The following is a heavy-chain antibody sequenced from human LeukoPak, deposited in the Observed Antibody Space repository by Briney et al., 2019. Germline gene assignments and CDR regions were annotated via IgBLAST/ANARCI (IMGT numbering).Heavy chain of an antibody. CDR3: ARDGGRLGAMGSDY. J-gene: IGHJ4*02. CDR2: IYHSGST. D-gene: IGHD5-18*01. CDR1: GYSISSGYY. Sequence: SETLSLTCTVSGYSISSGYYWGWIRQPPGKGLEWIGSIYHSGSTYYNPSLKSRVTISVDTSKNQFSLKLSSVTAADTAVYYCARDGGRLGAMGSDYWGQGTLVTVSS. V-gene: IGHV4-38-2*02.